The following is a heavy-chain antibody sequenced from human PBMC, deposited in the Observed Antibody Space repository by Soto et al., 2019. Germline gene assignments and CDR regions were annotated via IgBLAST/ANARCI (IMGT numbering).Heavy chain of an antibody. V-gene: IGHV3-23*01. D-gene: IGHD3-10*01. CDR2: IGVGGGIT. CDR1: GFTFSSYA. CDR3: VLWPPYYFDY. Sequence: EVQLLESGGGLVQPGGSLRLSCAASGFTFSSYAMSWVRQAPGKGLEWVSAIGVGGGITYYADSVKGRFTISRDNSKNARYLQLNSLRAEDTAVYYCVLWPPYYFDYWGQGTLVTVSS. J-gene: IGHJ4*02.